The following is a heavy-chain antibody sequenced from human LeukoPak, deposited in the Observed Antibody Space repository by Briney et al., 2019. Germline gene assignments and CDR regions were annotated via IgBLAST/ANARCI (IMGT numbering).Heavy chain of an antibody. CDR2: ISTYNGNT. D-gene: IGHD2-15*01. CDR3: ARVGTDCSDGNCY. CDR1: GYTFTTFG. V-gene: IGHV1-18*01. J-gene: IGHJ4*02. Sequence: ASVKVSFTASGYTFTTFGITWVRQAPGQGLEWMGWISTYNGNTNYAQNLQGRVTMTTDTSTSTAYMEVRSLTSDATAVYYCARVGTDCSDGNCYWGQGTLVTVSS.